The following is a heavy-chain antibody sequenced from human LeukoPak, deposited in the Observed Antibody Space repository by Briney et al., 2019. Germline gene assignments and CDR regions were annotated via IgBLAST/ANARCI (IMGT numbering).Heavy chain of an antibody. V-gene: IGHV3-9*03. CDR3: AKDEGSSGFSSGIDY. CDR1: GFTFDDYA. Sequence: GGSLRLSCAASGFTFDDYAMHWVRQAPGKGLEWVSGISWNSGSIGYADSVKGRFTISRDNAKNSLYLQMNSLRAEDMALYYCAKDEGSSGFSSGIDYWGQGTLVTVSS. J-gene: IGHJ4*02. CDR2: ISWNSGSI. D-gene: IGHD6-19*01.